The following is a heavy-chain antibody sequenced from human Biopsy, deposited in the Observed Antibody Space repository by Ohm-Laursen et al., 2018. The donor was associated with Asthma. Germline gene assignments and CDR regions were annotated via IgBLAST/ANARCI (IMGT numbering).Heavy chain of an antibody. D-gene: IGHD3-22*01. V-gene: IGHV4-31*03. J-gene: IGHJ4*02. CDR1: SDFITSGGCL. Sequence: PSQTLSLTCTVSSDFITSGGCLWNWIRQHPGKGLERIGYIHRSGTSYFNPSLKSRVSFSRDSSNNQFSLRLSSVTDADTAMYYSARIPRRSGSYFVDYWGQGTLVTVSS. CDR3: ARIPRRSGSYFVDY. CDR2: IHRSGTS.